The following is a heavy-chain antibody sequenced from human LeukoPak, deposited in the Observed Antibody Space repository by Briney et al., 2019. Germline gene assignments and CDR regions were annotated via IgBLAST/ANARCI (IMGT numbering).Heavy chain of an antibody. J-gene: IGHJ4*02. V-gene: IGHV3-30*18. CDR1: GFTFRNYA. CDR3: AKDLPDRYSLEY. CDR2: TNYDGSDR. Sequence: PGRSLRLSCAASGFTFRNYAMYWVCQAPGKGLEWVAFTNYDGSDRCYADSVKGRFTVSRDNPKNTLYLQMNSLRTEDTAVYYCAKDLPDRYSLEYWGQGTMVTVPS. D-gene: IGHD2-15*01.